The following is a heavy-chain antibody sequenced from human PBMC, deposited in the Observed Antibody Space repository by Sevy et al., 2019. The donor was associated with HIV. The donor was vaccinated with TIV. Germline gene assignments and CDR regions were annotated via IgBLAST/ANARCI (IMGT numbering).Heavy chain of an antibody. Sequence: GGSLRLSCAASGFTFSSYAMHWVRQAPGKGLEWVAVISYDGSNKYYADSVKGRFTISRDNSKNTLYLQMNSLRAEDTAVYYCARDNIVVVVAVTPQLAYYYGMDVWGQGTTVTVSS. CDR1: GFTFSSYA. CDR2: ISYDGSNK. J-gene: IGHJ6*02. CDR3: ARDNIVVVVAVTPQLAYYYGMDV. V-gene: IGHV3-30-3*01. D-gene: IGHD2-15*01.